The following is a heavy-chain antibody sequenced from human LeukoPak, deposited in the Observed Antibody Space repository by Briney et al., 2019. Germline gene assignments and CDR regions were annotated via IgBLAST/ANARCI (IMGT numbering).Heavy chain of an antibody. Sequence: ASVKVSCKASGYTFTGYYMHWVRQAPGQGLEWMGRINSNSDGTNYAQKFQGRVTMTRDTSISTAYMEMTSLRFDDTAVYYCARARQYSSSSLDYWGQGTQVTVSS. CDR3: ARARQYSSSSLDY. CDR1: GYTFTGYY. J-gene: IGHJ4*02. D-gene: IGHD6-6*01. CDR2: INSNSDGT. V-gene: IGHV1-2*06.